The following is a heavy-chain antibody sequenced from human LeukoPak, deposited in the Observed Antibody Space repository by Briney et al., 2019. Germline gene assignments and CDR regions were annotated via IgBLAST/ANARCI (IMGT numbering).Heavy chain of an antibody. CDR2: ISPNSGGT. CDR1: GYTFTGYY. V-gene: IGHV1-2*04. J-gene: IGHJ6*02. D-gene: IGHD6-13*01. Sequence: ASVKVSCKASGYTFTGYYMHWVRQAPGQGLEWMGWISPNSGGTNYAQKFQGWVTMTRDTSISTAYMELSRLRSDDTAVYYCARDREQQLALPGYGMDVWGQGTTVTVSS. CDR3: ARDREQQLALPGYGMDV.